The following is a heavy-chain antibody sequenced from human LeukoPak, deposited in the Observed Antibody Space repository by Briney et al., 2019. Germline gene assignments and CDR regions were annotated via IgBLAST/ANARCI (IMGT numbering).Heavy chain of an antibody. V-gene: IGHV1-46*03. Sequence: GASVKVSCKASGYTFTSYYMHWVRQAPGQGLDWMGLINPSGGSTSYAQRFQGRVTMTRDTSTSTVYMEVNSLRAEDTAIYYCATEGNMVGATSRYFDYWGQGTLVTVSS. D-gene: IGHD1-26*01. J-gene: IGHJ4*02. CDR1: GYTFTSYY. CDR2: INPSGGST. CDR3: ATEGNMVGATSRYFDY.